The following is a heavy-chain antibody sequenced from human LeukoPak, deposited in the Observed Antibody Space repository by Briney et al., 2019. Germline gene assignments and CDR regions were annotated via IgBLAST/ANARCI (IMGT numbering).Heavy chain of an antibody. CDR3: ARSPGGGYSYGFDAFDI. CDR1: GGTFSSYA. CDR2: IIPIFGTA. J-gene: IGHJ3*02. V-gene: IGHV1-69*13. Sequence: GASVKVSCKASGGTFSSYAISWARQAPGQGLEWMGGIIPIFGTANYAQKFQGRVTITADESTSTAYMELSSLRSEDTAVYYCARSPGGGYSYGFDAFDIWGQGTMVTVSS. D-gene: IGHD5-18*01.